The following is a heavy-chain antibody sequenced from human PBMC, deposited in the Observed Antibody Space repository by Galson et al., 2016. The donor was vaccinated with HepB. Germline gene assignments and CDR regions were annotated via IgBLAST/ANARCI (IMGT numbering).Heavy chain of an antibody. D-gene: IGHD3-10*01. J-gene: IGHJ6*02. Sequence: SVKVSCKASGDTLGTYTINWVRQAPGQGLEWMGGIIPVSGTVSNAQKFQDRVSITADRSTNTVYLELSSLTSDDSALYYCARDIGVPLSRGRASVSYFNVPTPPATYYCCVIDVWGQGTAVTVSS. CDR1: GDTLGTYT. CDR2: IIPVSGTV. V-gene: IGHV1-69*06. CDR3: ARDIGVPLSRGRASVSYFNVPTPPATYYCCVIDV.